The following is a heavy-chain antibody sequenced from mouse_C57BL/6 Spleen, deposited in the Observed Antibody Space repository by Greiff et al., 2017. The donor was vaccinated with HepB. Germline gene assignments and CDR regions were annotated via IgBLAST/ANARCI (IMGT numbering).Heavy chain of an antibody. V-gene: IGHV1-81*01. D-gene: IGHD1-1*01. CDR2: IYPRSGNT. CDR3: ARKDYYGTPYAMDY. CDR1: GYTFTSYG. J-gene: IGHJ4*01. Sequence: VQLQQSGAELARPGASVKLSCKASGYTFTSYGISWVKQRTGQGLEWIGEIYPRSGNTYYNEKFKGKATLTADKSSSTAYMELRSLTSEDSAVYFCARKDYYGTPYAMDYWGQGTSVTVSS.